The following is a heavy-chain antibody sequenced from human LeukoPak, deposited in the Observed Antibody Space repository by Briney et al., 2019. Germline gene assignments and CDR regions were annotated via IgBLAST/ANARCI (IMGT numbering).Heavy chain of an antibody. V-gene: IGHV1-2*02. CDR2: INPNSGGT. CDR1: GYTFTGYY. D-gene: IGHD6-6*01. CDR3: ARDGELSSSSWYYYYYMDV. Sequence: ASVKVSCKASGYTFTGYYMHWVRQAPGQGLEWMGWINPNSGGTNYAQKFQGRVTMTRDTSIITAYMELSRLRSDDTAVYYCARDGELSSSSWYYYYYMDVWGKGTTVTVSS. J-gene: IGHJ6*03.